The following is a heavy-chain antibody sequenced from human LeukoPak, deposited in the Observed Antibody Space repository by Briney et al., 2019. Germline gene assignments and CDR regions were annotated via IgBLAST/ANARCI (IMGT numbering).Heavy chain of an antibody. CDR2: IKQDGSEK. J-gene: IGHJ4*02. CDR1: GFTFSGSD. CDR3: ARDLDY. Sequence: GGSLRLSCAASGFTFSGSDMSWVRQAPGKGLEWVANIKQDGSEKYYVGSVKGRFTISRDNAENSIYLQMNSLRAEDTAVYYCARDLDYWGQGSLVTVSS. V-gene: IGHV3-7*03.